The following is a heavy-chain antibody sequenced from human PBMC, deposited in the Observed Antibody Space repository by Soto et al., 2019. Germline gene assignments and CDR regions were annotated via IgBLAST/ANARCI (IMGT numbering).Heavy chain of an antibody. J-gene: IGHJ4*02. CDR3: ARYCPNSDCRHLYYFDY. V-gene: IGHV4-61*01. Sequence: SETLSLTCTVSGGSVSNGMYYWSWIRQPPGKGLEWIGNVYFTGTTIYNPSLKSRVTMSVDTYKDQFFLKLTSVTVADTAVYYCARYCPNSDCRHLYYFDYWCPGTLVTVFS. CDR2: VYFTGTT. CDR1: GGSVSNGMYY. D-gene: IGHD2-8*01.